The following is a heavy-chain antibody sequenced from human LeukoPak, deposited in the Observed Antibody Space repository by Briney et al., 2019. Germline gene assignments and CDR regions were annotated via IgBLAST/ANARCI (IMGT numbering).Heavy chain of an antibody. CDR2: ISGTGGST. CDR1: GFTFSNYP. CDR3: AARIWEVAGADAFDI. D-gene: IGHD6-19*01. Sequence: PGGSLRLSCAASGFTFSNYPMNWVRQSPERGLEWVSAISGTGGSTSYADSLKGRFTISRDNSKNTLYLQMNSLRAEDTAVYYCAARIWEVAGADAFDIWGQGTTVTVSS. V-gene: IGHV3-23*01. J-gene: IGHJ3*02.